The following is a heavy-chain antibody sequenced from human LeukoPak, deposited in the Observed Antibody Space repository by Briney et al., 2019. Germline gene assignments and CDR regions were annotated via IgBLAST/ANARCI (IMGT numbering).Heavy chain of an antibody. CDR2: IIPIFGTA. D-gene: IGHD2-2*01. CDR3: ARVVPAVVAFDI. J-gene: IGHJ3*02. V-gene: IGHV1-69*06. Sequence: SVKVSCKASGGTFSSYAISWVRQAPGQGLEWMGGIIPIFGTANYAQKFQGRVTITADKSTSTTYMELSSLRSEDTAVYCCARVVPAVVAFDIWGQGTMVTVSS. CDR1: GGTFSSYA.